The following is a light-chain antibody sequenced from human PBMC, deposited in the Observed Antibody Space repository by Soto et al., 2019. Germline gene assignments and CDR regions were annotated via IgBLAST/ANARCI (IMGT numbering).Light chain of an antibody. CDR2: DVT. CDR3: SSYRSSSTAVV. J-gene: IGLJ2*01. Sequence: QSALTQPASVSGSPGQSIAISCTGNSSDVGGSNYVSWYQQHPGKAPKLMIYDVTNRPSGVSNRFSGSKSGNTASLTISGLQAEDEADYYCSSYRSSSTAVVFGGETKLTVL. CDR1: SSDVGGSNY. V-gene: IGLV2-14*03.